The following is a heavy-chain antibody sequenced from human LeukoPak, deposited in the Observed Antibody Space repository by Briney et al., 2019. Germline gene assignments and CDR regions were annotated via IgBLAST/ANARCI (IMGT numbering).Heavy chain of an antibody. Sequence: ASVKASCKASGGTFSSYAISWVRQAPGQGLEWMGGIIPIFGTANYAQKFQGRVTITADESTSTAYMELSSLRSEDTAVYYCASRYCSGGSCPGGHWFDPWGQGTLVTVSS. V-gene: IGHV1-69*13. CDR2: IIPIFGTA. CDR3: ASRYCSGGSCPGGHWFDP. D-gene: IGHD2-15*01. CDR1: GGTFSSYA. J-gene: IGHJ5*02.